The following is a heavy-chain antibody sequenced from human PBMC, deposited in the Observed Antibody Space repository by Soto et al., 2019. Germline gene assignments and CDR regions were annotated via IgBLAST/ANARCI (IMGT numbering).Heavy chain of an antibody. CDR1: GFTFGDYY. CDR3: ARGITYYYDSTGYVSTATDY. Sequence: GGSLRLSCAASGFTFGDYYMSWVRQAPGKGLEWVSYISSSGSTIYYADSVKGRFTISRDNAKNSLYLQMNSLRAEDTAVYYCARGITYYYDSTGYVSTATDYRGQGTLVTV. V-gene: IGHV3-11*01. CDR2: ISSSGSTI. J-gene: IGHJ4*02. D-gene: IGHD3-22*01.